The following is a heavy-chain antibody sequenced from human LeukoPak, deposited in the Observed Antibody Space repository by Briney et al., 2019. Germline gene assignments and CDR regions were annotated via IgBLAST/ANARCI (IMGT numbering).Heavy chain of an antibody. V-gene: IGHV3-23*01. J-gene: IGHJ4*02. CDR3: AKDPAIVIVPAAAYFDY. Sequence: GGSLSLSCAASGFTFSNYAMSWVRQTPGKGLEWVSGISGSGGSTYYADSVKGRFTISRDNSKNTLNLQMNSLRAEDTAVYYCAKDPAIVIVPAAAYFDYWGQGTLVTVSS. CDR1: GFTFSNYA. D-gene: IGHD2-2*01. CDR2: ISGSGGST.